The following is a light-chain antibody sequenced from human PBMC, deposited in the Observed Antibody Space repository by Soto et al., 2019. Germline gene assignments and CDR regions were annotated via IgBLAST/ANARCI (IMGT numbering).Light chain of an antibody. CDR3: SSYAGINNLGV. V-gene: IGLV2-8*01. Sequence: QSALTQPPSASGSPGQSVTISCTGTSSDVGGYKYVSWYQQHPGKAPKLMIFEVNKRPSGVPDRFSGSKSGNTASLTVSGLQAEDEADYYFSSYAGINNLGVVGTGTKFTVL. CDR2: EVN. CDR1: SSDVGGYKY. J-gene: IGLJ1*01.